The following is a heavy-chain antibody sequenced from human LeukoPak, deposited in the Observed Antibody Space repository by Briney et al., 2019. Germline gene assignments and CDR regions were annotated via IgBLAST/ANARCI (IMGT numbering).Heavy chain of an antibody. CDR1: GFSFSGHW. D-gene: IGHD3-22*01. V-gene: IGHV3-23*01. Sequence: PGGSLRLSCAASGFSFSGHWMHWARQLPGKGLEWVSAISGSGGSTYYADSVKGRFTISRDNSKNTLYLQMNSLRAEDTAVYYCAKGNHYYDSKWGQGTLVTVSS. CDR2: ISGSGGST. J-gene: IGHJ4*02. CDR3: AKGNHYYDSK.